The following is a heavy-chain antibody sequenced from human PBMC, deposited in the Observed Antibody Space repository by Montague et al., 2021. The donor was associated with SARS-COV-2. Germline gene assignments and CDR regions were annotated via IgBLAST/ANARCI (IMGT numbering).Heavy chain of an antibody. D-gene: IGHD1-7*01. CDR2: VYYSGST. CDR3: ARHRVASGWNYFDP. V-gene: IGHV4-39*01. CDR1: GVSISGYTYF. Sequence: SETLSLTCTVSGVSISGYTYFWGWIRQPPGKGLEWIASVYYSGSTYYNPSLKSRVTISVDTSKNQSSLQVSSVTAADSAIYYCARHRVASGWNYFDPWGPGTLVTVSS. J-gene: IGHJ5*02.